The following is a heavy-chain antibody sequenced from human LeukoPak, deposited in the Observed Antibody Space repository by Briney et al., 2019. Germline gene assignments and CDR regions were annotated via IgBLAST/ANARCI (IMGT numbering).Heavy chain of an antibody. J-gene: IGHJ4*02. CDR3: ARSFRFGELLYYFDY. D-gene: IGHD3-10*01. Sequence: SETLSLTCAVYGGSFSGYYWSWIRQPPGKGLEWIGEINHSGSTNYNPSLKSRVTISVDTSKNQFSLKLSSVTAADTAVYYCARSFRFGELLYYFDYWGQGTLVTVSS. CDR2: INHSGST. V-gene: IGHV4-34*01. CDR1: GGSFSGYY.